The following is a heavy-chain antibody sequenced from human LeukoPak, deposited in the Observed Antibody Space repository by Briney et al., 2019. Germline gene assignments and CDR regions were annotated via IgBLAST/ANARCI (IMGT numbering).Heavy chain of an antibody. Sequence: SETLSLTCAVYGGSFSSYYWGWIRQPPGKGLEWIGSIYYSGSTYYNPSLKSRVTISVDTSKNQFSLKLRSVTAADTAVYYCARISSSNWYNERGAFDVWGQGTMVTVSS. CDR1: GGSFSSYY. D-gene: IGHD6-13*01. CDR2: IYYSGST. CDR3: ARISSSNWYNERGAFDV. J-gene: IGHJ3*01. V-gene: IGHV4-39*07.